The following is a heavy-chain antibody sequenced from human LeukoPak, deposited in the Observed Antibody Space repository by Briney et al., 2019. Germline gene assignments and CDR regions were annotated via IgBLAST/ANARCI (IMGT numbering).Heavy chain of an antibody. CDR2: INPRGGST. V-gene: IGHV1-46*01. CDR1: RYTLTPYY. D-gene: IGHD3-9*01. J-gene: IGHJ4*02. CDR3: AREAIPYILTGYYGFDY. Sequence: ASVKVSCKGSRYTLTPYYMHWVRQAPGHGLEWVGIINPRGGSTRNVHKIQGRVTMTRDTSTSTVYMELSRPRSEDRAMYYCAREAIPYILTGYYGFDYWGQGTLVTVSS.